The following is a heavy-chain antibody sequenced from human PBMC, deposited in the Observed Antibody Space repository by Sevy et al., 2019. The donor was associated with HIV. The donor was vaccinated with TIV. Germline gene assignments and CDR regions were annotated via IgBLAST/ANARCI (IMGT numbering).Heavy chain of an antibody. D-gene: IGHD3-16*02. CDR1: GFNVNDNY. V-gene: IGHV3-53*01. CDR3: ARDRRFCGNECYLYYYYGMDV. J-gene: IGHJ6*02. Sequence: GGSLRLSCAASGFNVNDNYMTWVRQAPGKGLEWVSIIHADGSSYYADSVKGRFTMSRDDSKNTVNLQMNSLRADDTAVYYCARDRRFCGNECYLYYYYGMDVWGQGTAVTVSS. CDR2: IHADGSS.